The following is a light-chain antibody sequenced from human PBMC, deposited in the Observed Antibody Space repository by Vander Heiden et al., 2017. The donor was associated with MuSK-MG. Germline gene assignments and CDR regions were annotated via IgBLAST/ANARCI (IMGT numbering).Light chain of an antibody. CDR2: DAS. CDR3: QHYNSHPNT. Sequence: DIQLTQSPSTLSASVGDRVTITCRASQSISSWLAWYQQKPGKAPKLLIYDASSLESGVPASFGGSGSGTEFTLTISSLQPDDFANYYGQHYNSHPNTFGQGTKLEIK. CDR1: QSISSW. V-gene: IGKV1-5*01. J-gene: IGKJ2*01.